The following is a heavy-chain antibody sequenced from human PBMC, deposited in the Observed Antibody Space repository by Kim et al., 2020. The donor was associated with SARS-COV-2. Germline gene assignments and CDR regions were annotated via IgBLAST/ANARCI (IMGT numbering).Heavy chain of an antibody. Sequence: ASVKVSCKASGYSFTNYGISWVRQAPGQGLEWMAWIDGYNGRSNYAQRLQGRVTITTDPSTSTAYMELRSLRSDDTAVYYCVRDGHYPECFVIWGQGTMVTVSS. CDR2: IDGYNGRS. CDR3: VRDGHYPECFVI. J-gene: IGHJ3*02. D-gene: IGHD1-26*01. V-gene: IGHV1-18*01. CDR1: GYSFTNYG.